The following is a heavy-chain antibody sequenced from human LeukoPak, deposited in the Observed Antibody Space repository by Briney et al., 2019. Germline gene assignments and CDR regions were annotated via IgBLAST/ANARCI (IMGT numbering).Heavy chain of an antibody. CDR2: IHSSGRT. CDR3: ARGISAISGENFDY. D-gene: IGHD3-3*02. J-gene: IGHJ4*02. Sequence: SETLSLTCSVSGGSINSYYWNWIRQPPGKGLEWIGYIHSSGRTKYNPSLQSRVTISIDTSKNQFPLNLNSVTAADTAVYYCARGISAISGENFDYWGQGTLVTVSS. CDR1: GGSINSYY. V-gene: IGHV4-59*01.